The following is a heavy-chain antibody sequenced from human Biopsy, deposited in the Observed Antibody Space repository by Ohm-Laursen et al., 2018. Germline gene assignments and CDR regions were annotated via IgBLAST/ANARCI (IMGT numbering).Heavy chain of an antibody. CDR3: ARDRYRWNIAAVLAAHYNDFYYALDV. D-gene: IGHD2-15*01. Sequence: ASVKVSCKTSGYDFTIHGINWVRQAPGQGLEWLGWISVLKDDIVYAQKFQGRVTMTTDTSTDTAYIELRSLRSEDTAIYYRARDRYRWNIAAVLAAHYNDFYYALDVWGQGTTVTVSS. V-gene: IGHV1-18*04. CDR2: ISVLKDDI. J-gene: IGHJ6*02. CDR1: GYDFTIHG.